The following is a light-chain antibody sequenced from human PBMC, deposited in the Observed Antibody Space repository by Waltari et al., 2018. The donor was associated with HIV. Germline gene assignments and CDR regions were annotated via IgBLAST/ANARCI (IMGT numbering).Light chain of an antibody. CDR1: SSNFGSNY. CDR2: RNN. Sequence: QSVLPQPPSASGTPGQRVTISCSGSSSNFGSNYVHWYQQLPGTAPKLLIYRNNQRPSGVPDRFSASKSGTSASLAISGLRSDDEADYYCASWDARLSGWVFGGGTKLTVL. J-gene: IGLJ3*02. CDR3: ASWDARLSGWV. V-gene: IGLV1-47*01.